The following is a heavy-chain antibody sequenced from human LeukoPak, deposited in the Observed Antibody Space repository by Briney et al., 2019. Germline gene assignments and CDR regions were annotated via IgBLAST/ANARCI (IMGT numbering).Heavy chain of an antibody. CDR1: GFTFDDYG. J-gene: IGHJ6*03. Sequence: GGSLRLSCAASGFTFDDYGMSWVRQAPGKGLEWVSGINWNGGSTGYADSVKGRFTISRDNAKNSLYLQMNSLRAEDTALYYCARAGYDFWSGSPYYYYYYYMDVWGKGTTVTVPS. D-gene: IGHD3-3*01. V-gene: IGHV3-20*04. CDR2: INWNGGST. CDR3: ARAGYDFWSGSPYYYYYYYMDV.